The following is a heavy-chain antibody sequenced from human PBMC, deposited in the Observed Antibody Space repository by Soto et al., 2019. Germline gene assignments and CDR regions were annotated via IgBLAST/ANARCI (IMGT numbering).Heavy chain of an antibody. CDR2: IKQDGSEK. CDR3: AREVGVGASSGVPYYYYYMDV. CDR1: GFTFSSYW. J-gene: IGHJ6*03. Sequence: GGSLRLSCAASGFTFSSYWMSWVRQAPGKGLEWVANIKQDGSEKYYVDSVKGRFTISRDNAKNSLYLQMNSLRAEDTVVYYCAREVGVGASSGVPYYYYYMDVWGKGTTVTVSS. D-gene: IGHD3-10*01. V-gene: IGHV3-7*01.